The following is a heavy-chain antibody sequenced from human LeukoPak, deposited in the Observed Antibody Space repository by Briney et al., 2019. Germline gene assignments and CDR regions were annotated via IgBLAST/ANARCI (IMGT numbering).Heavy chain of an antibody. CDR2: ISSSGGSP. D-gene: IGHD2-2*01. CDR3: AKDQALSLSSSRALDY. V-gene: IGHV3-23*01. J-gene: IGHJ4*02. Sequence: AGGSLRLSCVASGFTFSTYALSWVRQAPGKGLEWVSAISSSGGSPYYADSVNGRFTISRDNSKNTLYLQMNSLRAEDTALYYCAKDQALSLSSSRALDYWGQGTLVTVSS. CDR1: GFTFSTYA.